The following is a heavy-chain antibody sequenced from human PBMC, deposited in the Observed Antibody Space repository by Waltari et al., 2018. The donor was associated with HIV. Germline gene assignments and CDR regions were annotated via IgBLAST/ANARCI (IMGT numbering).Heavy chain of an antibody. CDR1: GYTLPELS. V-gene: IGHV1-24*01. J-gene: IGHJ5*02. CDR2: FDPEDGET. CDR3: AKLGTPDTAMVNNWFDP. D-gene: IGHD5-18*01. Sequence: QVKLVQSGAEVKKPGASVKVSCKVSGYTLPELSMHWVRQAPVKGLEWMGGFDPEDGETIYAQKFQGRVTMTEDTSTDTAYMELSSLRSEDTAVYYCAKLGTPDTAMVNNWFDPWGQGTLVTVSS.